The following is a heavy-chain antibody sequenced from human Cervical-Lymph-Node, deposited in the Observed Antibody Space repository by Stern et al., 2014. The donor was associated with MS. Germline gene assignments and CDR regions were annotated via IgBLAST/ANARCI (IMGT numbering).Heavy chain of an antibody. V-gene: IGHV1-2*02. J-gene: IGHJ4*02. CDR1: ENTFTGYY. CDR3: ARISLGSGIDY. CDR2: INPNSGAT. Sequence: VQLVESGAEVKKPGASVKVTCKASENTFTGYYIHWVRQAPGQGLEWMGWINPNSGATNYAQRFQDRVSLTSDTPNTLAYMELDRLTSDDTAVYYCARISLGSGIDYWGQGSLVTVSS. D-gene: IGHD1-26*01.